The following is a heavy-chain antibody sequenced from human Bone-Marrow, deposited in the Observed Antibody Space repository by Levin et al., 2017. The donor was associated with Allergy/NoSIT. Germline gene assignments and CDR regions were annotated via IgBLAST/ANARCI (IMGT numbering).Heavy chain of an antibody. V-gene: IGHV3-23*01. D-gene: IGHD3-16*02. J-gene: IGHJ6*02. CDR3: ARDDLFYRRGLDV. Sequence: GGSLRLSCAASGFVFSSFTMSWVRQAPGKGLEWVSGIRGSGGSKYYADSVKGRFTISRDNSKNTLYLEMNRLRVDDTAVYYCARDDLFYRRGLDVGGQGTTVNVSS. CDR2: IRGSGGSK. CDR1: GFVFSSFT.